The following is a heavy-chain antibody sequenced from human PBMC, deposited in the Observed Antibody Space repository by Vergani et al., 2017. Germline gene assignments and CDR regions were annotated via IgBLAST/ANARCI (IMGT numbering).Heavy chain of an antibody. CDR3: ATGLIVVVTPSILDWYFDL. J-gene: IGHJ2*01. CDR1: GFTFTSSA. Sequence: QMQLVQSGPEVKKPGTSVKVSCKASGFTFTSSAVQWVRQARGQRLEWIGWIVVGSGNTNYAQKFQGRVTMTEDTSTDTAYMELSSLRSEDTAVYYCATGLIVVVTPSILDWYFDLWGRGTLVTVSS. V-gene: IGHV1-58*01. CDR2: IVVGSGNT. D-gene: IGHD2-21*02.